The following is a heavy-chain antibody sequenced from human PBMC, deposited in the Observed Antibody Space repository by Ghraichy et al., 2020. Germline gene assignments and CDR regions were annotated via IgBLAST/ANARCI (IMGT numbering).Heavy chain of an antibody. CDR2: IYSGGST. CDR3: ARRPIYSNEGSDAFDI. Sequence: GGSLRLSCAASGFTVSSNYMSWVRQAPGKGLEWVSVIYSGGSTYYADSVKGRFTISRDNSKNTLYLQMNSLRAEDTAVYYCARRPIYSNEGSDAFDIWGQGTMVTVSS. V-gene: IGHV3-53*01. D-gene: IGHD4-11*01. CDR1: GFTVSSNY. J-gene: IGHJ3*02.